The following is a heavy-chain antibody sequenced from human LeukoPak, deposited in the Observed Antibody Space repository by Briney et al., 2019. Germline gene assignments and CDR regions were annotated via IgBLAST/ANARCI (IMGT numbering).Heavy chain of an antibody. CDR2: ISGTGAGT. D-gene: IGHD6-19*01. CDR3: ARRPVAGTGYFDY. Sequence: RGSLRLSCAASGFTFSSYAMSWVRQAPGKGLEWVSAISGTGAGTYYADSVKGRFTISRDNSKNTLYLQMNSLRAEDTAVYFCARRPVAGTGYFDYWGQGALVPLLS. J-gene: IGHJ4*02. V-gene: IGHV3-23*01. CDR1: GFTFSSYA.